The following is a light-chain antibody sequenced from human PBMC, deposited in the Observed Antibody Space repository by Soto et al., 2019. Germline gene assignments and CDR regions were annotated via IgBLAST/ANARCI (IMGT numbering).Light chain of an antibody. J-gene: IGLJ3*02. CDR2: EVT. Sequence: QSALTQPPSASGSPGQSVTISCTGTSSDGGNYNYVYWYQQHPGKAPKLMIYEVTKRPSGVPDRFSGSKSGNTASLTVSGLQDEDEADYYCSSYAGSKTLFGGGTELTVL. CDR3: SSYAGSKTL. V-gene: IGLV2-8*01. CDR1: SSDGGNYNY.